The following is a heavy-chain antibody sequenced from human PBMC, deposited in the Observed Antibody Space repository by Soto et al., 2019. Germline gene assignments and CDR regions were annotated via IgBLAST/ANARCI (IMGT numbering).Heavy chain of an antibody. Sequence: QVQLVQSGAEVKKPGSSVKVSCKASGGTFSSYAISWVRQAPGQGLEWMGGIIPIFGTANYAQKFQGRVTITADESTGTAYMGLSSRGSEHTVVYYCARGVGVCCGECYYAVDYWGHGALVTVSS. CDR1: GGTFSSYA. D-gene: IGHD2-21*01. V-gene: IGHV1-69*01. J-gene: IGHJ4*01. CDR2: IIPIFGTA. CDR3: ARGVGVCCGECYYAVDY.